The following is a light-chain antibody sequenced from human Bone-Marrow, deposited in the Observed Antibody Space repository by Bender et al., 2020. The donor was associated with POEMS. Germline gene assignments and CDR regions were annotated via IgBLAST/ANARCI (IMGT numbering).Light chain of an antibody. V-gene: IGLV1-36*01. CDR2: YDD. CDR3: SSWDASLNGWV. J-gene: IGLJ3*02. CDR1: SSNIGKHG. Sequence: QSVLTQPPSVSETPGQRVTISCSGSSSNIGKHGVNWYQKLPGKAPKLLIYYDDLVDSGVSERLTGSKSRTSASLAGSGLQSEDEPDYYCSSWDASLNGWVFGGGTKLTVL.